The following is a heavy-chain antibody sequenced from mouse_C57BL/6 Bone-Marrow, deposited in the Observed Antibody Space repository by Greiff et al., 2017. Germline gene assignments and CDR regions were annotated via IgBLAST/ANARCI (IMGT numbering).Heavy chain of an antibody. CDR1: GYAFTNYL. CDR3: ARAHYYGSRAWFAY. Sequence: QVQLQQSGAELVRPGTSVKVSCKASGYAFTNYLIEWVKQRPGQGLEWIGVINPGSGGTNYNEKFKGKATLTADKSSSTAYMQLSSLTSEDSAVYFCARAHYYGSRAWFAYWGQGTLVTVSA. D-gene: IGHD1-1*01. J-gene: IGHJ3*01. V-gene: IGHV1-54*01. CDR2: INPGSGGT.